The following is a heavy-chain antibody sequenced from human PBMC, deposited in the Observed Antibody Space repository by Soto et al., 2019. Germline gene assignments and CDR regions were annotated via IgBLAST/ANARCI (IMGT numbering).Heavy chain of an antibody. J-gene: IGHJ3*02. Sequence: QVQLVESGGGVVQPGRSLRLSCAASGFTFSSYAMHWVRQAPGKGLEWVAVISYDGSNKYYADSVKGRFTISRDNSKNTLYLQMNSLRAEDTAVYYCARGGDGVVVTADHDAFDIWGQGTMVTVSS. D-gene: IGHD2-21*02. V-gene: IGHV3-30-3*01. CDR1: GFTFSSYA. CDR2: ISYDGSNK. CDR3: ARGGDGVVVTADHDAFDI.